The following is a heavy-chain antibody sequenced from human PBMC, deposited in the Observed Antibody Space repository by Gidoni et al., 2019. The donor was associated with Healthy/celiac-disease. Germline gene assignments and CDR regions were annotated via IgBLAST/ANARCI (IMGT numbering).Heavy chain of an antibody. CDR1: GGSISSYY. CDR2: IYYSGRT. J-gene: IGHJ5*02. CDR3: ARGEGSSWFIENWFDP. D-gene: IGHD6-13*01. V-gene: IGHV4-59*01. Sequence: QVQLQESGPGLVKPSETLSLTCTVSGGSISSYYWSWIRQPPGKGLEWIGYIYYSGRTNYHPSLKSRVTISVDTSKNQFSLKLSSVTAADTAVYYCARGEGSSWFIENWFDPWGQGTLVTVSS.